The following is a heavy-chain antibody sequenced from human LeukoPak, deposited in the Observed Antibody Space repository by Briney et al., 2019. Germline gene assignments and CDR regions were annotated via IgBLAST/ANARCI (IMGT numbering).Heavy chain of an antibody. D-gene: IGHD6-13*01. CDR3: ARDYSSPSDGVFFNY. J-gene: IGHJ4*02. Sequence: GGSLRLSCAASGFTFSSYSMNWVRQAPGKGLEWVSSISSSSSYIYYADSVKGRFTISRDNAKNSLYLQMNSLRAEDTAVYYCARDYSSPSDGVFFNYWGQGTLVTVSS. V-gene: IGHV3-21*01. CDR1: GFTFSSYS. CDR2: ISSSSSYI.